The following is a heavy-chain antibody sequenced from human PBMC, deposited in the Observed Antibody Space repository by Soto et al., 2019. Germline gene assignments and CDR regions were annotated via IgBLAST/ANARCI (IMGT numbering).Heavy chain of an antibody. CDR1: GGSISSYF. D-gene: IGHD6-13*01. Sequence: PSETLSLTCTVSGGSISSYFWSWIRQPAGKGLEWIGRIYASGSTNYNPSLKSRVTMSVDTSKNQFSLKLSSVTAADTVVYYCARCPSGYSSSWYYFDYWGQGALVTVSS. CDR3: ARCPSGYSSSWYYFDY. V-gene: IGHV4-4*07. CDR2: IYASGST. J-gene: IGHJ4*02.